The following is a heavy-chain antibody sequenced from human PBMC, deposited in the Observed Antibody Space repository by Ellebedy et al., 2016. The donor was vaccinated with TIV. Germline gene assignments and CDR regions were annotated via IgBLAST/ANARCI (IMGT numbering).Heavy chain of an antibody. J-gene: IGHJ5*02. V-gene: IGHV4-59*01. CDR2: IYYNGIT. CDR3: ARGGYGSGTDSYMKWFDP. D-gene: IGHD2-2*03. CDR1: GDPISTYY. Sequence: MPGGSLRLSCTVSGDPISTYYWNWIRQPPGKGLEWIGYIYYNGITDYNPSLKSRVTISTDTSKNLFSLKLTSVTAADPAVYYCARGGYGSGTDSYMKWFDPWGQGTLVTVSS.